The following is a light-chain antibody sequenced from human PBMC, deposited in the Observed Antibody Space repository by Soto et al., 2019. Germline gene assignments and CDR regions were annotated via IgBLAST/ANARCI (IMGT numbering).Light chain of an antibody. CDR1: QSISTW. CDR3: QQYNTYPLT. J-gene: IGKJ4*01. CDR2: KAS. V-gene: IGKV1-5*03. Sequence: DIQMTQSPSTLSASVGDRVTITCRASQSISTWLAWYQQKPGKAPKLLIYKASNLEGGVPSRFSGSGSGTEFTITINSLQPGDFATYYCQQYNTYPLTFGGGTTAEIK.